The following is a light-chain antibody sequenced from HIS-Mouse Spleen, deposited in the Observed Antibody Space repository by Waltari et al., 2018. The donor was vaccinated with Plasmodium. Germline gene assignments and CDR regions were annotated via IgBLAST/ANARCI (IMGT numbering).Light chain of an antibody. CDR3: QQYDNLPLT. Sequence: IKMTQSPSSLSASVGDRVTITCQASQDISNYLNWDQQKPGKDTKLLIYDASNLETGVPSRFSGSGSGTDFTFTISSLQPEDIATYYCQQYDNLPLTFGGGTKVEIK. J-gene: IGKJ4*01. CDR2: DAS. CDR1: QDISNY. V-gene: IGKV1-33*01.